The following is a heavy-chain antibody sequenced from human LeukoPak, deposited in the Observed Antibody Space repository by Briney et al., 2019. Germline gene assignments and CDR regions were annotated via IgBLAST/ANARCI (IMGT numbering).Heavy chain of an antibody. V-gene: IGHV3-23*01. CDR2: ISGSGGST. CDR1: GFIFSNYG. CDR3: AKWMVVVVPAAPYYYYYGMDV. Sequence: PGGSLRLSCAASGFIFSNYGMNWVRQAPGKGLEWVSAISGSGGSTYYADSVKGRFTISRDNSKNTLYLQMNSLRAEDTAVYYCAKWMVVVVPAAPYYYYYGMDVWGQGTTVTVSS. D-gene: IGHD2-2*01. J-gene: IGHJ6*02.